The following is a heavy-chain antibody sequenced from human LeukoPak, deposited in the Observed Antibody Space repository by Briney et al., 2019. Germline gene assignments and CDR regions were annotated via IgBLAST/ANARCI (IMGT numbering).Heavy chain of an antibody. CDR3: ARVSYSGYDNYYYYYMDV. Sequence: GGSLRLSCAAPGFTFSSYWMSWVRQAPGKGLEWVANIMQEGSEKYYVDSVKGRFTIYRDNPKNSLYLQMNSLRAEDTAVYYCARVSYSGYDNYYYYYMDVWGKGTTVTISS. V-gene: IGHV3-7*01. CDR1: GFTFSSYW. D-gene: IGHD5-12*01. CDR2: IMQEGSEK. J-gene: IGHJ6*03.